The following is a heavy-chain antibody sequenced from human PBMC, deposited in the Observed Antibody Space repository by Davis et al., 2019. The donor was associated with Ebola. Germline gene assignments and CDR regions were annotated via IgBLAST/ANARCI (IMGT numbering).Heavy chain of an antibody. V-gene: IGHV3-21*01. CDR3: ARSSRDY. Sequence: GESLKISCAASGFTFSSYAMSWVRQAPGKGLEWVSSISSSSSYIYYADSVKGRFTISRDNAKNSLYLQMNSLRAEDTAVYYCARSSRDYWGQGTLVTVSS. J-gene: IGHJ4*02. CDR1: GFTFSSYA. CDR2: ISSSSSYI.